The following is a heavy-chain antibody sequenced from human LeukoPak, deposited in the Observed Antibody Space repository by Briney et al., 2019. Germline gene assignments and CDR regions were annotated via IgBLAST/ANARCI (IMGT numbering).Heavy chain of an antibody. J-gene: IGHJ4*02. CDR3: AKDKTVTTPAYFDY. V-gene: IGHV3-23*01. CDR2: ISGSGGST. D-gene: IGHD4-17*01. CDR1: GFTFSSYA. Sequence: GGSLRLSCAASGFTFSSYAMNWVRQAPGKGLEWVSAISGSGGSTYYADSVKGRFTISRDNSKNTLYLQMNSPRAEDTAVYYCAKDKTVTTPAYFDYWGQGTLVTVSS.